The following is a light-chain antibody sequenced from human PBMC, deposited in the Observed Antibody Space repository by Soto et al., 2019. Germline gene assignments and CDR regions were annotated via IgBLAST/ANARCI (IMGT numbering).Light chain of an antibody. CDR1: QSVSSN. V-gene: IGKV3-15*01. J-gene: IGKJ4*01. CDR2: VAS. Sequence: EIVMTQSPATLSVSPGERATLSCRASQSVSSNLAWYQQKPGQTPKLLIYVASTRATGIPARFSGSRSGTEFTLTISSLQSEDFAVYYCQQYNVWPLTFGGGTKVVFK. CDR3: QQYNVWPLT.